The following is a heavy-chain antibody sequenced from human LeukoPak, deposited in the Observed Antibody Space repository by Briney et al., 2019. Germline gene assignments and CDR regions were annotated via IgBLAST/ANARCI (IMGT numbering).Heavy chain of an antibody. V-gene: IGHV3-7*01. J-gene: IGHJ6*02. CDR2: IKQDGSEK. CDR3: ARDRDDCSGCSCYYYYYYGMDV. Sequence: GGSLRLSCEASGFTFSSYWMSWVRQAPGKGLEWVAHIKQDGSEKYYVDSVKGRFTISRDNAKNSLYLQMNSLRAEDTAVYYCARDRDDCSGCSCYYYYYYGMDVWGQGTTVTVSS. CDR1: GFTFSSYW. D-gene: IGHD2-15*01.